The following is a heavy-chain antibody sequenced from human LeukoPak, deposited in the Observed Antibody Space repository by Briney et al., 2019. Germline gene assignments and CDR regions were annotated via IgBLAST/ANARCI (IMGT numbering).Heavy chain of an antibody. CDR3: ARDPYSGNYGNYYYYYMDV. Sequence: GGSLRLSCAASGFTFNNYNMNWVRQAPGKALEWVSSITSSGAYIFYADSVKGRFTISRDNAKDSLYLQMNSLGPEDTAVYYCARDPYSGNYGNYYYYYMDVWGKGTSVTISS. J-gene: IGHJ6*03. D-gene: IGHD1-26*01. V-gene: IGHV3-21*01. CDR2: ITSSGAYI. CDR1: GFTFNNYN.